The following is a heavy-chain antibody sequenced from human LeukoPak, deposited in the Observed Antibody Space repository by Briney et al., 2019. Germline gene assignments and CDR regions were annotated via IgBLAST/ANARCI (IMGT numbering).Heavy chain of an antibody. J-gene: IGHJ6*02. CDR1: GFTFSSYG. Sequence: RSLRLSCAASGFTFSSYGMHWVRQAPGKGLEWVAVIWYDGSNKYYADSVKGRFTISRDNSKNTLYLQMNSLRAEDTAVYYCAREGRRTIGLAYYYYGMDVWGQGTTVTVSS. CDR3: AREGRRTIGLAYYYYGMDV. V-gene: IGHV3-33*01. D-gene: IGHD1-1*01. CDR2: IWYDGSNK.